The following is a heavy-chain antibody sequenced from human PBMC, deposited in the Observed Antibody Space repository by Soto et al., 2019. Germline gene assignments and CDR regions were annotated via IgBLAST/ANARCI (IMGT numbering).Heavy chain of an antibody. D-gene: IGHD3-10*01. Sequence: ASVKVSCKASGDTFSSHAISWVRQAPGQGLEWMGGIIAMFRTANYAQKFQGRVTITADASTSTAYMELSSLRYEDTAVYYCGRGSGLNWFDPWGQGTLVTVSS. CDR2: IIAMFRTA. V-gene: IGHV1-69*13. CDR3: GRGSGLNWFDP. CDR1: GDTFSSHA. J-gene: IGHJ5*02.